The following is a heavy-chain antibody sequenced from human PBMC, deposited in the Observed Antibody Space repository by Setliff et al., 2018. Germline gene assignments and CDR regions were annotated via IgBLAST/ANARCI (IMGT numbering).Heavy chain of an antibody. D-gene: IGHD3-3*01. Sequence: KPSETLSLTCTVYGGSFSDYYWGWIRQSPGKRPEWIAEINQGGNTNYNPSLNSRVSVSVDTPTNQFSLKVFSVTAADTAVYYCRFWSSYYKNGYWAQGTLVTVSS. V-gene: IGHV4-34*01. J-gene: IGHJ4*02. CDR3: RFWSSYYKNGY. CDR1: GGSFSDYY. CDR2: INQGGNT.